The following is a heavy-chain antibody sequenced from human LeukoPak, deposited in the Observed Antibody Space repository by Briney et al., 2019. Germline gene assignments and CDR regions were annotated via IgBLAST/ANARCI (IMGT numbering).Heavy chain of an antibody. CDR2: IYYSGST. V-gene: IGHV4-30-4*08. J-gene: IGHJ3*02. CDR1: GGSISSGDYY. Sequence: SETLSLTCTVSGGSISSGDYYCNWIRQPPGKGLEWIGYIYYSGSTYYNPSLKSRVTISVDTSKNQFSLKLSSVTAADTAVYYCAREAVSRAFDIWGQGTMVTVSS. D-gene: IGHD2-15*01. CDR3: AREAVSRAFDI.